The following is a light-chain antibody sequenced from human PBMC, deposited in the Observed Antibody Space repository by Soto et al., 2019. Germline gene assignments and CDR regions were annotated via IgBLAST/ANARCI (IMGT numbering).Light chain of an antibody. V-gene: IGLV2-14*03. CDR3: SSYTSSSTRV. J-gene: IGLJ1*01. CDR2: EVS. Sequence: QSVLTQPASVSGSPGQSITISCTGTSSDVGAYDYVSWYQQHPDKAPKLMIYEVSNRPSGVSNRFSGSKSVSTATLTISGLQADDEADYYCSSYTSSSTRVFGTGTKVTV. CDR1: SSDVGAYDY.